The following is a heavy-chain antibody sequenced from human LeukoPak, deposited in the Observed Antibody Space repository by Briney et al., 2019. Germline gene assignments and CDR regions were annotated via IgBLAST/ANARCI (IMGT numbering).Heavy chain of an antibody. CDR2: ISYDGSNK. V-gene: IGHV3-30-3*01. D-gene: IGHD6-19*01. J-gene: IGHJ4*02. CDR3: ARDLTGYSSGWGGAY. Sequence: GGSLRLSCAASGFTFSSYAMHWVRQAPGKGLEWVAVISYDGSNKYYADSVKGRFTISRDNSKNTLYLQMNSLRAEDTAVYYCARDLTGYSSGWGGAYWGQGTLVTVSS. CDR1: GFTFSSYA.